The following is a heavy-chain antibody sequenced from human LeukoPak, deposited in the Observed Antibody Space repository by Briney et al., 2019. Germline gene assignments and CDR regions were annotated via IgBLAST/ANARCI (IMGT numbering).Heavy chain of an antibody. CDR1: GFTFSNAW. CDR3: TTGPITYYDTLTGYYSHYYYYMDV. D-gene: IGHD3-9*01. Sequence: GGSLRLSCAASGFTFSNAWMSWVRQAPGKGLEWVGRIKSKTDGGTTDYAAPVKGRFTISRDDSKNTLYLQMNSLKTEDTAVYYCTTGPITYYDTLTGYYSHYYYYMDVWGKGTTVTASS. V-gene: IGHV3-15*01. CDR2: IKSKTDGGTT. J-gene: IGHJ6*03.